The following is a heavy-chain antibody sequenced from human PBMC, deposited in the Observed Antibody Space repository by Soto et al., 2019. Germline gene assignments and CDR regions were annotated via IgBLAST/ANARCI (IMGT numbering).Heavy chain of an antibody. V-gene: IGHV3-48*01. D-gene: IGHD1-26*01. Sequence: EVQLVESGGGLVQPGGSLRLSCAASGFTFSSYSMNWVRQAPGKGLEWVSYISSSSTIYYADSVKGRFTISRDNAKNSLYLQMNSLRAEDTAVYYCARGGSYLNWFDPWGQGTLVTVSS. CDR2: ISSSSTI. CDR1: GFTFSSYS. CDR3: ARGGSYLNWFDP. J-gene: IGHJ5*02.